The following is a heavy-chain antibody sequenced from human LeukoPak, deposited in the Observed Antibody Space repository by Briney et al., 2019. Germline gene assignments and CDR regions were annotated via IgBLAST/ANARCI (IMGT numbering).Heavy chain of an antibody. Sequence: HTGGSLRLSCAASGFTVSSNFMTWVRQAPGKGLEWVSVIYSGGSTYYADSVKGRFTISRDTSKNTLYLQMGSLRAEDMAVYYCARTIAVAGPYYFDYWGQGTQVTVSS. J-gene: IGHJ4*02. D-gene: IGHD6-19*01. CDR3: ARTIAVAGPYYFDY. CDR2: IYSGGST. CDR1: GFTVSSNF. V-gene: IGHV3-66*01.